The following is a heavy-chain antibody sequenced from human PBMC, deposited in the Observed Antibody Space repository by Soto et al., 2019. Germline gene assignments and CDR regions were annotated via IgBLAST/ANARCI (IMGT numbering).Heavy chain of an antibody. J-gene: IGHJ6*03. Sequence: EVQLVESGGGLVQPGGSLRLSCAASGFTFSFYNMNWVRQAPGKGLEWVSYITSSSSTIYYADSVKGRFTISRDNAKNSLYLQMNSLRVADTAVYYCARGDKNYYYYYMDVWGKGTTVTVSS. CDR1: GFTFSFYN. V-gene: IGHV3-48*01. CDR2: ITSSSSTI. CDR3: ARGDKNYYYYYMDV.